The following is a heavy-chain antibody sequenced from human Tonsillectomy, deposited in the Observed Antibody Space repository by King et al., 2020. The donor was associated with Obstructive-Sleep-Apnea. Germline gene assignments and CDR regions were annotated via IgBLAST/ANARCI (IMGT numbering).Heavy chain of an antibody. J-gene: IGHJ4*02. V-gene: IGHV1-18*04. CDR1: GYIFTSYG. CDR2: ISAYNGHT. CDR3: ARDQYQLLSPFDY. D-gene: IGHD2-2*01. Sequence: VQLVESGAEVMKPGASVKVSCKASGYIFTSYGVSWVRQAPGQGLEWMGSISAYNGHTNYAQKLQGRVTMTTDTSTSTAYMDLRSLRSDDTAMYYCARDQYQLLSPFDYWGQGTLVTVSS.